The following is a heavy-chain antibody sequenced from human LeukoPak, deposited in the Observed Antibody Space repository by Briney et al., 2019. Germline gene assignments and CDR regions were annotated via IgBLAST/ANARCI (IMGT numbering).Heavy chain of an antibody. D-gene: IGHD1-26*01. CDR1: GFTFSSYW. Sequence: GGSLRLPCAASGFTFSSYWMHWVRQAPGKGLVWVSRINSDGSSTSYADSVKGRFTISRDNAKNTLYLQMNSLRAEDTAVYYCARVGWELDAFDIWGQGTMVTVSS. J-gene: IGHJ3*02. V-gene: IGHV3-74*01. CDR3: ARVGWELDAFDI. CDR2: INSDGSST.